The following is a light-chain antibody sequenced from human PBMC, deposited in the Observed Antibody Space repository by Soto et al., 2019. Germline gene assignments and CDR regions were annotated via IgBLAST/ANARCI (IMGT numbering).Light chain of an antibody. J-gene: IGLJ1*01. CDR2: DVT. CDR3: CSYTGSYSYV. CDR1: SSVVGGYSY. V-gene: IGLV2-11*01. Sequence: QSVVTQPHSVSGSPGQSVTISCTGTSSVVGGYSYVSWYQQHPGKAPQLIIYDVTERPSGVPDRFSGSKSGNTASLTISGLQAEDEADYYCCSYTGSYSYVFGIGTKVTVL.